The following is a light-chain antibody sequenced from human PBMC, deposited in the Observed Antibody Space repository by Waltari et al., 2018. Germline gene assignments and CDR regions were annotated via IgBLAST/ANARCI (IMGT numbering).Light chain of an antibody. CDR1: SRAVGSYKL. Sequence: QSAPTQPAAVSGSPGQSITISCTGTSRAVGSYKLGPWYQQHPGKAPKLMIYEGSKRPSGVSNRFSGSKSGNTASLTISGLQAEDEADYYCCSYAGSSSWVFGGGTKLTVL. CDR3: CSYAGSSSWV. J-gene: IGLJ3*02. V-gene: IGLV2-23*01. CDR2: EGS.